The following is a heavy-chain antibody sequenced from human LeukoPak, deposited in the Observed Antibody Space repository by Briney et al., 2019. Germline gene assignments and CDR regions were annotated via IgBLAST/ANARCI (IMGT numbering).Heavy chain of an antibody. D-gene: IGHD3-22*01. Sequence: GESLKISCKGSGYSFTSYWIGWVRQMPGKGLEWMGIIYPGDSDTRYSPSFQGQVTISADKSISTAYLQWSSLKASDTAVSYCARPGNYYDSSPNAHFDYWGQGTLVTVSS. J-gene: IGHJ4*02. V-gene: IGHV5-51*01. CDR1: GYSFTSYW. CDR2: IYPGDSDT. CDR3: ARPGNYYDSSPNAHFDY.